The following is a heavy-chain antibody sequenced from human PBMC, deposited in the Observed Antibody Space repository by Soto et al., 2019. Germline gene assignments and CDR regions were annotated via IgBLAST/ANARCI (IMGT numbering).Heavy chain of an antibody. CDR1: GGSFSGYY. Sequence: SETLSLTCAVYGGSFSGYYWSWIRQPPGKGLEWIGEINHSGSTNYNPSLKSRVTISVDTSKNQFSLKLSSVTAADTAVYYCASRVFGRITIFGVVISSSFDPWGQGTLVTVSS. D-gene: IGHD3-3*01. CDR3: ASRVFGRITIFGVVISSSFDP. CDR2: INHSGST. J-gene: IGHJ5*02. V-gene: IGHV4-34*01.